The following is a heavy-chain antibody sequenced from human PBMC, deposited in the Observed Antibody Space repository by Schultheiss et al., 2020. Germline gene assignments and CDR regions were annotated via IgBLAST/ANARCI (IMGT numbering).Heavy chain of an antibody. V-gene: IGHV4-39*02. CDR2: IYYTGST. D-gene: IGHD3-9*01. Sequence: SETLSLTCSVSGGSISINRYYWGWIRQTPGKGLEWLASIYYTGSTYYNPSLKSRVTISVDTSKNHFSLRLRLVTAADTAVYFCARSRMTGWSYHFDYWGQGALVTVSS. J-gene: IGHJ4*02. CDR3: ARSRMTGWSYHFDY. CDR1: GGSISINRYY.